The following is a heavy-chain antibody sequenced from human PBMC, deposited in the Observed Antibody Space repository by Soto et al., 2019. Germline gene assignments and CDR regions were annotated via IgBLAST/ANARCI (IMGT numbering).Heavy chain of an antibody. CDR3: ARHDYDYVWGSYRYRYWFDP. V-gene: IGHV4-39*01. D-gene: IGHD3-16*02. Sequence: SETLSLTCTVSGGSISSSSYYWGWIRQPPGKGLEWIGSIYYSGSTYYNPSLKSRVTISVDTSKNQFSLKLSSVTAADTAVYYCARHDYDYVWGSYRYRYWFDPWGQGTLVTVSS. CDR1: GGSISSSSYY. J-gene: IGHJ5*02. CDR2: IYYSGST.